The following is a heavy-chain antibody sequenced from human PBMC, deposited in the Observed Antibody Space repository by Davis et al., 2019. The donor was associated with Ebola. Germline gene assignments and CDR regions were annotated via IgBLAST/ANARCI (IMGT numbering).Heavy chain of an antibody. CDR3: GRDNKWLPPRGPDY. CDR1: GYTFTSYD. Sequence: ASVKVSCKASGYTFTSYDINWVRQATGQGLEWMGWINPHNGNTNYAQNVQGRVIMTSDTATTKAYMEVGGLRSDDTAVCYCGRDNKWLPPRGPDYWGQGTLVTVSS. J-gene: IGHJ4*02. CDR2: INPHNGNT. V-gene: IGHV1-18*01. D-gene: IGHD3-22*01.